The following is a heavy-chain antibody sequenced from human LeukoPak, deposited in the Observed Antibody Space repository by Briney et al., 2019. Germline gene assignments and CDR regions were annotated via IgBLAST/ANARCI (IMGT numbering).Heavy chain of an antibody. V-gene: IGHV1-3*01. CDR1: GYTFTTYA. CDR2: INAGNGNT. CDR3: ARSGLISYSSTPPFDP. Sequence: ASVKVSCKASGYTFTTYAIHWVRQAPGQRLEWMGWINAGNGNTKHSQKFQGRVTIIRDTSASTANMDLSSLRSEDTAVYYCARSGLISYSSTPPFDPWGQGTLVTVSS. J-gene: IGHJ5*02. D-gene: IGHD6-13*01.